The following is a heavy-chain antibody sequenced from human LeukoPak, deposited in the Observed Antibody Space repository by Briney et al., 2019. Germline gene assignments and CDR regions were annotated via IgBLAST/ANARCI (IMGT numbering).Heavy chain of an antibody. Sequence: PSETLSLTCAVYGGSFSGYYWSWIRQPPGKGLEWIGEINHSGSTNYNPSLKSRVTILVDTSKNQFSLKLSSVTAADTAVYYCARRGDPYYYYMDVWGKGTTVTISS. CDR3: ARRGDPYYYYMDV. CDR2: INHSGST. J-gene: IGHJ6*03. CDR1: GGSFSGYY. V-gene: IGHV4-34*01.